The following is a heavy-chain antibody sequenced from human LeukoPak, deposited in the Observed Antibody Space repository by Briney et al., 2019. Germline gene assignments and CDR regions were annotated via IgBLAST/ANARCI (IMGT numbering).Heavy chain of an antibody. CDR3: AKGSTGWSKFYFDY. V-gene: IGHV3-23*01. CDR1: GFTFSSYA. D-gene: IGHD2-15*01. CDR2: ISAGGGTT. J-gene: IGHJ4*02. Sequence: PGGSLRLSCAASGFTFSSYALSWVRQAPGKGLEWVSAISAGGGTTNYADSVKGRFTISRDNSKNTLYLHMDSLRAEDTAVYYCAKGSTGWSKFYFDYWGQGTLVTVSS.